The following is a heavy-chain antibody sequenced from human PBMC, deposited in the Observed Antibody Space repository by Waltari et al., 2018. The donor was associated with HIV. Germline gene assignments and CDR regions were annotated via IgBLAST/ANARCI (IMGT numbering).Heavy chain of an antibody. D-gene: IGHD3-16*01. CDR3: ARDHGGGWLTS. J-gene: IGHJ5*02. CDR2: IKEDGSAK. V-gene: IGHV3-7*01. CDR1: GFSFSNDW. Sequence: EVQLVESGGGLVQPGGSLRLSCEASGFSFSNDWLSWVGQAPGKGLEGVANIKEDGSAKQYADSVRGRFSISRDNPKNLLFLQMNSLRGDDTAVYYCARDHGGGWLTSWGQGTLVSVSS.